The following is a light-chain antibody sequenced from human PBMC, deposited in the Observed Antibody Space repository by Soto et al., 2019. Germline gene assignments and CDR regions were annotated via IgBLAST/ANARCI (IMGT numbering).Light chain of an antibody. V-gene: IGKV1-33*01. CDR1: QDISNY. J-gene: IGKJ2*01. CDR3: QQYDNLPYT. CDR2: DAS. Sequence: DIQMTQSPSSLSASVGDRVTITCQASQDISNYLNWYQQKLGKAPKLLIYDASNLEPGVPSRFSGSGSGTEFIFTIYGLQPEDIATYWCQQYDNLPYTFGQGTKVEI.